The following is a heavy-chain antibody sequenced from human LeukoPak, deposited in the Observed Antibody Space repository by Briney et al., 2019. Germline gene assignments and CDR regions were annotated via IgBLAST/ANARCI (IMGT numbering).Heavy chain of an antibody. Sequence: PGGSLRLSCEASGFTFNSYSMHWVRQAPGKGLEWVTFIRYDGSTKYYADSVQGRFTISRDNSKNTLYLQINSLRAEDTAVYYCAKGFMPAPGTSWFDPWGQGTLVTVSS. CDR2: IRYDGSTK. D-gene: IGHD6-13*01. CDR1: GFTFNSYS. J-gene: IGHJ5*02. CDR3: AKGFMPAPGTSWFDP. V-gene: IGHV3-30*02.